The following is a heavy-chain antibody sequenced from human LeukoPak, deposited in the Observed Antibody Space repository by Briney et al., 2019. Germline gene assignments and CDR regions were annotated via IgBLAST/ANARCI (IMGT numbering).Heavy chain of an antibody. CDR2: IIPIFGTA. CDR1: GGTFSSYA. Sequence: SVKVSCEASGGTFSSYAISWVRQAPGQGLEWMGGIIPIFGTANYAQKFQGRVTITADESTSTAYMELSSLRSEDTAVYYCARGGDYGDYVNWFDPWGQGTLVTVSS. J-gene: IGHJ5*02. V-gene: IGHV1-69*13. D-gene: IGHD4-17*01. CDR3: ARGGDYGDYVNWFDP.